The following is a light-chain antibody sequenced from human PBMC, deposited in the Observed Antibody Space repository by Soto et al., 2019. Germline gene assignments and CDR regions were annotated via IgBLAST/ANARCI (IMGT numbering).Light chain of an antibody. V-gene: IGKV1-27*01. Sequence: DIQMTQSPSSLSASVGDRVIITCRASQDVRKYVAWYQQKSGKVPQVLIYGASTLQSGVPSRFSGSGSGAEFSLIISNLQPEDAATYYCQMCDSAHALTFGGGTKVDI. J-gene: IGKJ4*01. CDR2: GAS. CDR3: QMCDSAHALT. CDR1: QDVRKY.